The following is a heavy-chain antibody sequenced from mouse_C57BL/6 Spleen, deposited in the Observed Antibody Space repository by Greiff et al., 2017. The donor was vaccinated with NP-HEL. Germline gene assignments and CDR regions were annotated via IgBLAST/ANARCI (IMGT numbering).Heavy chain of an antibody. CDR1: GFTFTDYY. J-gene: IGHJ2*01. Sequence: EVKLLESGGGLVQPGGSLSLSCAASGFTFTDYYMSWVRQPPGQALEWLGFISNKANGYTTEYSASVKGRLTISRDNSQIILYLQMNALGAEDSATYYCARYKDLFDYWGQGTTLTVSS. CDR2: ISNKANGYTT. CDR3: ARYKDLFDY. V-gene: IGHV7-3*01.